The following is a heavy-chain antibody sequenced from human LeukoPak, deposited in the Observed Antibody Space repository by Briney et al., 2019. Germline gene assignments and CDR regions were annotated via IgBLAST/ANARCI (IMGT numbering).Heavy chain of an antibody. CDR2: MNPNSGNT. Sequence: GASVKVSCKASGYTFTSYYMHWVRQAPGQGLEWMGWMNPNSGNTGYAQKFQGRVTITRNTSISTAYMELSSLRSEDTAVYYCARNLRHSSSWYLGGYWGQGTLVTVSS. V-gene: IGHV1-8*03. J-gene: IGHJ4*02. CDR3: ARNLRHSSSWYLGGY. D-gene: IGHD6-13*01. CDR1: GYTFTSYY.